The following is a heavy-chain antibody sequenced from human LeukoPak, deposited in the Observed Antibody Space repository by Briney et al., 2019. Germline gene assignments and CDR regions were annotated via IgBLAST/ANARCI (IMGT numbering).Heavy chain of an antibody. CDR2: IIPIFGTA. J-gene: IGHJ4*02. V-gene: IGHV1-69*13. Sequence: SVQVSCKASGGTFSSYAISWVRQAPGQGLEWMGGIIPIFGTANYAQKFQGRVTITADESTSTAYMELSSLRSEDTAVYYCARDSSSGIAAPFDYWGQGTLVTVSS. CDR3: ARDSSSGIAAPFDY. D-gene: IGHD6-6*01. CDR1: GGTFSSYA.